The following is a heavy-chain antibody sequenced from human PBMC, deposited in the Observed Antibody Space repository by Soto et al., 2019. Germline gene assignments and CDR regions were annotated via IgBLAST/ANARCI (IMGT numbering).Heavy chain of an antibody. J-gene: IGHJ4*02. D-gene: IGHD3-22*01. CDR2: IKQDGSEK. V-gene: IGHV3-7*01. CDR1: GFTFSSYW. Sequence: GGSLRLSCAASGFTFSSYWMSWVRQAPGKGLEWVANIKQDGSEKYYVDSVKGRFTISRDNAKNSLYLQMNSLRAEDTAVYYCARNLIGYYYDSSGYYGHYWGQGTLVTVSS. CDR3: ARNLIGYYYDSSGYYGHY.